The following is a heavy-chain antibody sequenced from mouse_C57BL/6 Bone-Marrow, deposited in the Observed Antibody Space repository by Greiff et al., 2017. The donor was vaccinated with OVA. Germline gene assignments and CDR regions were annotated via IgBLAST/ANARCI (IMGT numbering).Heavy chain of an antibody. CDR2: IYPRDGST. D-gene: IGHD1-1*01. CDR3: SRTTYYGSSPFFDY. V-gene: IGHV1-78*01. CDR1: GFTFTDHS. Sequence: QVQLQQSDAELVKPGASVKISCKVSGFTFTDHSIHWMKQRPEQGLEWIGCIYPRDGSTKYNEKFKGKATLTADKSSSTAYMELRSLTSEDSAVYYYSRTTYYGSSPFFDYWGQGTTLTVSS. J-gene: IGHJ2*01.